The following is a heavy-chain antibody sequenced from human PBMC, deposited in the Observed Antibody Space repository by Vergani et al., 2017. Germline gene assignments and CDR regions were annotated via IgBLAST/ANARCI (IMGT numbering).Heavy chain of an antibody. CDR2: ISAFGGTT. CDR1: GLNLKSHA. D-gene: IGHD3-10*01. V-gene: IGHV3-23*01. J-gene: IGHJ5*02. Sequence: EARLLHSGGGLVPSGGPRTLVCVGSGLNLKSHATRCVRQAPGKALEWISGISAFGGTTDYADSVKGRFNISRDNSKNTLYLQMGSLGVEDTAVYYCVKARPSTGMLRGDVPWGQGTLVTVSS. CDR3: VKARPSTGMLRGDVP.